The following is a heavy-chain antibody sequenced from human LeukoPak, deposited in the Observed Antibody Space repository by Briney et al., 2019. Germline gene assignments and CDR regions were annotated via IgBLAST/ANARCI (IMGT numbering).Heavy chain of an antibody. V-gene: IGHV3-23*01. Sequence: PSETLSLTCTVSGGYIGSGGYYWSWVRQAPGKGLEWVSAISGSGGSTYYADSVKGRFTISRDNSKNTLYLQMNSLRAEDTAVYYCAKGTQYYDFWSGYYTFDYWGQGTLVTVSS. J-gene: IGHJ4*02. CDR2: ISGSGGST. CDR3: AKGTQYYDFWSGYYTFDY. D-gene: IGHD3-3*01. CDR1: GGYIGSGGYY.